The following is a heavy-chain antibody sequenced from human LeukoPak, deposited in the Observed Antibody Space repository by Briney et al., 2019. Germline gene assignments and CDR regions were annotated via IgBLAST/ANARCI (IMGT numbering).Heavy chain of an antibody. D-gene: IGHD6-19*01. V-gene: IGHV1-2*02. CDR2: INPNSGGT. Sequence: ASVKVSCKSSGYTFTDYYIHWVRQAPGQGLEWMGWINPNSGGTNYAQKFQGRVTMTRDTSISTAYMELSRLRSDDTAVYYCARDQGYSSGWYYGYWGQGTLVTVSS. CDR3: ARDQGYSSGWYYGY. J-gene: IGHJ4*02. CDR1: GYTFTDYY.